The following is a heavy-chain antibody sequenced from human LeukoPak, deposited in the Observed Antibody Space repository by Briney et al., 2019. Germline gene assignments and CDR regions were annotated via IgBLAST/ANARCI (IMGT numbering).Heavy chain of an antibody. V-gene: IGHV4-30-4*01. J-gene: IGHJ3*02. D-gene: IGHD5-12*01. CDR2: ICYSGST. CDR1: GVSISSGDYY. Sequence: SQTLSLTCTVSGVSISSGDYYWRWLRQPPGKVLEWSGYICYSGSTYYNPALKSRVTISVDTSKNQFSLKLSSVTAADTAVYYCARTASGYGSSDAFDIWGQGTMVTVSS. CDR3: ARTASGYGSSDAFDI.